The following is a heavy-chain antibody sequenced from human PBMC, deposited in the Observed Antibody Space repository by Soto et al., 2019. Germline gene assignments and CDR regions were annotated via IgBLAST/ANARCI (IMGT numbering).Heavy chain of an antibody. CDR1: GYTLTELS. CDR2: FDPEDAEI. Sequence: GASVKVSCKVSGYTLTELSMHWVRQAPGKGLEWMGGFDPEDAEIIYAQKFQGRVTMTRDTSTSTVYMELSSLRSEDTAVYYCARSTDYRRELWYYGMDVWGQGTTVTV. J-gene: IGHJ6*02. CDR3: ARSTDYRRELWYYGMDV. V-gene: IGHV1-24*01. D-gene: IGHD4-4*01.